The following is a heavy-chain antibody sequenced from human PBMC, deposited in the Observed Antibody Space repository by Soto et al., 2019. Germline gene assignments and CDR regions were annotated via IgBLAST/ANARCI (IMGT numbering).Heavy chain of an antibody. V-gene: IGHV3-9*01. CDR1: GFTFSTYA. Sequence: GGSLRLSCAASGFTFSTYAMHWVRQAPGKGLEWVSGISWNSGSIGYADSVKGRFTISRDNAKNSLYLQMNSLRAEDTALYYCAKDLVGYCSGGSCRTRVGFPYYYMDVWGKGTTVTVSS. CDR2: ISWNSGSI. D-gene: IGHD2-15*01. CDR3: AKDLVGYCSGGSCRTRVGFPYYYMDV. J-gene: IGHJ6*03.